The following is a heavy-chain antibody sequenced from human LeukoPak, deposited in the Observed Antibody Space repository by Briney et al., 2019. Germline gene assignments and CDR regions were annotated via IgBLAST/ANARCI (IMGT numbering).Heavy chain of an antibody. V-gene: IGHV3-23*01. J-gene: IGHJ4*02. CDR1: GFTFSSYA. CDR2: TSSSGDNT. D-gene: IGHD4-23*01. Sequence: GGSLRLSCAASGFTFSSYAMSWVRQAPGKGLEWASATSSSGDNTYYADSEKGRFSISRDNSKNTLYLQMNSLRADDTAVYYCAKGYGGNRPLDYWGQGTLVTVSS. CDR3: AKGYGGNRPLDY.